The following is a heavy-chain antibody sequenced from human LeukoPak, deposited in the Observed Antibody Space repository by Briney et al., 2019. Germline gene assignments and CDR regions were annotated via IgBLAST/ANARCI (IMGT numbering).Heavy chain of an antibody. J-gene: IGHJ4*02. Sequence: GGSLRLSCAASGFTFSSYSMTWVRQAPGKGLEWVSSISSSSSYIYYADSVKGRSTISRDNAKNSLYLQMNSLRAEDTAVYYCARIPFGVVIIHFDYWGQGTLVTVSS. D-gene: IGHD3-3*01. CDR2: ISSSSSYI. V-gene: IGHV3-21*01. CDR1: GFTFSSYS. CDR3: ARIPFGVVIIHFDY.